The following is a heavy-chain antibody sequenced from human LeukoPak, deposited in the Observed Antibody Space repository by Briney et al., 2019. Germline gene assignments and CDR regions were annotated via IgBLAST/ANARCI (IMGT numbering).Heavy chain of an antibody. V-gene: IGHV3-30-3*01. CDR2: ISYDGSNK. Sequence: GGSLRLSCAASGFTFSSYAMHWVRQAPGKGLEWVAVISYDGSNKYCADSVKGRFTISRDDAKNILYLQMTSLTVEDAAVYYCARTTLETQYFDRWGQGTLVTVSS. CDR3: ARTTLETQYFDR. CDR1: GFTFSSYA. J-gene: IGHJ4*02. D-gene: IGHD4-23*01.